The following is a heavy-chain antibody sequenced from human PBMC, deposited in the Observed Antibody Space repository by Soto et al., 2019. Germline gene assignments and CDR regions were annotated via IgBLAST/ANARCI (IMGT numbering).Heavy chain of an antibody. D-gene: IGHD2-15*01. CDR1: GYTFTTYY. CDR2: INPNGGST. J-gene: IGHJ4*02. CDR3: ARAGYCSGGTCFHGNCDY. V-gene: IGHV1-46*01. Sequence: QVQLVQSGAEVKRPGASVKVSCKASGYTFTTYYMHWVRQAPGQGLEWLGIINPNGGSTTYAQKFPGRVSMTRSTSTSTVYLERSSLRSEDTAVYYCARAGYCSGGTCFHGNCDYWGQGTLVTVSA.